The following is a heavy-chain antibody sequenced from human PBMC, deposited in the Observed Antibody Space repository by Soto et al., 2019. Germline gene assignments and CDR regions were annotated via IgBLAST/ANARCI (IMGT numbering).Heavy chain of an antibody. D-gene: IGHD6-19*01. Sequence: QTLSLTCAISGDSVSSNSAAWNWIRQSPSRGLEWLGRTYYRSKWYNDYAVSVKSRITINPDTSKNQFSLQLNSVTPEDTAVYYCARLRLAVAGPGNYYYYYGMDVWGQGTTVTVSS. CDR2: TYYRSKWYN. J-gene: IGHJ6*02. CDR1: GDSVSSNSAA. V-gene: IGHV6-1*01. CDR3: ARLRLAVAGPGNYYYYYGMDV.